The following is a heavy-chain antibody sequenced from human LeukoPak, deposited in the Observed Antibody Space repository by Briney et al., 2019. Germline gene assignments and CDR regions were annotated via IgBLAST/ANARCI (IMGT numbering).Heavy chain of an antibody. V-gene: IGHV4-34*01. CDR3: ARMRRLTIFGVVTRLGFNAFDI. Sequence: SETLSLTCAVYGGSFSGYYWSWIRQPPGKGLEWIGEINHSGSTNYNPSLKSRVTISVDTSKNQFSLKLSSVTAADTAVYYCARMRRLTIFGVVTRLGFNAFDIWGQGTMVTVSS. CDR2: INHSGST. J-gene: IGHJ3*02. CDR1: GGSFSGYY. D-gene: IGHD3-3*01.